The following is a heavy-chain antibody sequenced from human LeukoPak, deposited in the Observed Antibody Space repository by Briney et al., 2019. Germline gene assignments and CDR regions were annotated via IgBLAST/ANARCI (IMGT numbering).Heavy chain of an antibody. CDR3: VRDYNWVFDY. V-gene: IGHV3-48*01. Sequence: PGGSLRLSCAASGFIFVNEPMNWVRQTPGKGLEWVAHIRSDTKTIVYADSVKGRFTISRDNARDSLSLQMNSLRVEDTAVYYCVRDYNWVFDYWGQGALVTVSS. D-gene: IGHD1-20*01. CDR2: IRSDTKTI. CDR1: GFIFVNEP. J-gene: IGHJ4*02.